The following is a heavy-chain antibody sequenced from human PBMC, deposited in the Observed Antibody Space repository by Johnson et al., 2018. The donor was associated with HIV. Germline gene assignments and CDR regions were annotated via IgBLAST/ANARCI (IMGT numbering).Heavy chain of an antibody. V-gene: IGHV3-30*02. J-gene: IGHJ3*02. Sequence: QVQLVESGGGVVQPGGSLRLSCAASGFTFSTYDMHWVRQAPGKGLEWVAFIRYDGINQYYADSVKGRFTISRDNSKNTLYLQMNSLRAVDTAVYYCAKERQLVRAFDIWGQGTMVTVSS. CDR3: AKERQLVRAFDI. D-gene: IGHD6-6*01. CDR1: GFTFSTYD. CDR2: IRYDGINQ.